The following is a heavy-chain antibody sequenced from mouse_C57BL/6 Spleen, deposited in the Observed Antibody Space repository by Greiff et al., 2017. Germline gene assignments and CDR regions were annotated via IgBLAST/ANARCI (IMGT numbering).Heavy chain of an antibody. D-gene: IGHD2-3*01. CDR3: ARLDYDGYYSFAY. CDR1: GYTFTSYW. Sequence: QVQLQQPGAELVKPGASVKMSCKASGYTFTSYWITWVKQRPGQGLEWIGDIYPGSGSTNYNEKFKSKATLTVDTSSSTAYMQRISLTSEDSAVYYCARLDYDGYYSFAYWGQGTLVTVSA. J-gene: IGHJ3*01. CDR2: IYPGSGST. V-gene: IGHV1-55*01.